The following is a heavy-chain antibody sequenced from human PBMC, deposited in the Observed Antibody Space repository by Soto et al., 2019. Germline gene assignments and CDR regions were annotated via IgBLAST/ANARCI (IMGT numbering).Heavy chain of an antibody. CDR2: IYYNMST. Sequence: HVQLQASGPRLGKPSQTRSLTCIVSSASISSGAYFWTWIRHHPGKALEWTGNIYYNMSTSYTSPDPSRQSRVTISVDTSMYLFSLRATSVAAADPATYDCARDKGPDTYGQTRIRDYSYAMDVWGQGTAVIVSS. J-gene: IGHJ6*02. CDR3: ARDKGPDTYGQTRIRDYSYAMDV. D-gene: IGHD5-18*01. V-gene: IGHV4-31*03. CDR1: SASISSGAYF.